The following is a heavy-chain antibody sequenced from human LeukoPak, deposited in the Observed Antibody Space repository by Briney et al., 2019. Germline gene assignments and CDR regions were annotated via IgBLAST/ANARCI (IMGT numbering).Heavy chain of an antibody. J-gene: IGHJ4*02. CDR1: GFTFSGSA. CDR2: IRSKTNNYAT. Sequence: GGSLRLSCEASGFTFSGSAMHWVRQASGKGLEWVGRIRSKTNNYATAYAASVEGRFTISRDDSKNTAYLQMNSLKTEDTAVYYCTRHSHDYSNMGFDYWGQGTLVTVSS. D-gene: IGHD4-11*01. V-gene: IGHV3-73*01. CDR3: TRHSHDYSNMGFDY.